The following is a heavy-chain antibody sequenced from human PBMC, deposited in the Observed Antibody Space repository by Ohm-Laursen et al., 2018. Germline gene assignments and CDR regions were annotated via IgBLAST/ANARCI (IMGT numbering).Heavy chain of an antibody. Sequence: VASVKVSCKASGYTFSTYGITWVRQAPGQGLEWMGWVSDYNGNTNYAQKFQGRVTMTTDTSTSTAYMELSSLRSEDTAVYYCATPLHYYDSSGYYRWGQGTLVTVSS. CDR3: ATPLHYYDSSGYYR. CDR2: VSDYNGNT. D-gene: IGHD3-22*01. CDR1: GYTFSTYG. J-gene: IGHJ5*02. V-gene: IGHV1-18*01.